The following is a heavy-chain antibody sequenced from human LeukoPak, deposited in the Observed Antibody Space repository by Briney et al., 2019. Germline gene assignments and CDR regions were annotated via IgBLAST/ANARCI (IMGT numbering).Heavy chain of an antibody. CDR2: INAGNGNT. CDR1: GYSFTSYA. Sequence: GESLKISCKGSGYSFTSYAMHWVRQAPGQRLEWMGWINAGNGNTKYSQKFQGRVTITRDTSASTAYMELSSLRSEDTAVYYCARRGSSGYYGDYWGQGTLVTVSS. J-gene: IGHJ4*02. D-gene: IGHD3-22*01. V-gene: IGHV1-3*01. CDR3: ARRGSSGYYGDY.